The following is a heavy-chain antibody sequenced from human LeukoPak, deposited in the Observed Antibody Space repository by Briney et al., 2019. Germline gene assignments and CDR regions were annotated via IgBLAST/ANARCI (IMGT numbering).Heavy chain of an antibody. D-gene: IGHD3-22*01. V-gene: IGHV4-34*01. CDR2: INHSGST. CDR3: ARGRLPSTYCYDSSGYYSDY. CDR1: GGSFSGYY. Sequence: SETLSLTCAVYGGSFSGYYWSWIRHPPGKGLEWIGEINHSGSTNYNPSLKSRVTISVGTSKNQFSLKLSSVTAADTAVYYCARGRLPSTYCYDSSGYYSDYWGQGTLVTVSS. J-gene: IGHJ4*02.